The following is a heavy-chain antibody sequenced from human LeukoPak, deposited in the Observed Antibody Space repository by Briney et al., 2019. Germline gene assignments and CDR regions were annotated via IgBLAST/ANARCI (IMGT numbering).Heavy chain of an antibody. CDR2: IDWDDDK. D-gene: IGHD6-19*01. CDR1: GFSLSTGGMC. J-gene: IGHJ3*02. Sequence: SGPTLVNPTQTLTLTCTFSGFSLSTGGMCVGWIRQPPGKALEWLARIDWDDDKYYSTSLKTRLTISKDTSKNQVVLTMTNMDPVDTATYYCARIGMAGSISDAFDIWGQGTMVTVSS. CDR3: ARIGMAGSISDAFDI. V-gene: IGHV2-70*11.